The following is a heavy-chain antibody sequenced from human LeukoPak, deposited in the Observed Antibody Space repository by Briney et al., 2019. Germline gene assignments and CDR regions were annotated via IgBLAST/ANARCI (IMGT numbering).Heavy chain of an antibody. V-gene: IGHV3-30*12. J-gene: IGHJ4*02. CDR3: AKDLKSVVAANFDY. Sequence: PGGSLRLSCAASGFTFRSHGMHWVRQAPGKGLEWVAVISYDGSNKYYADSVKGRFTISRDNSKNTLYLQMNSLRAEDTAVYYCAKDLKSVVAANFDYWGQGTLVTVSS. CDR2: ISYDGSNK. CDR1: GFTFRSHG. D-gene: IGHD2-15*01.